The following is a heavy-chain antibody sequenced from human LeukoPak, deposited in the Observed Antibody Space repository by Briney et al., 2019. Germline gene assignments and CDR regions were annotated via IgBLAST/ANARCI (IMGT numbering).Heavy chain of an antibody. CDR2: INSDGSST. CDR3: ARVILGYCSSTSCYDFIGDV. J-gene: IGHJ6*02. V-gene: IGHV3-74*01. Sequence: GGSLRLSCAASGFTFSSYWMHWVRQAPGKGLVWVSRINSDGSSTSYADSVKGRFTISRDNAKNTLYLQMNSLRAEDTAVYYCARVILGYCSSTSCYDFIGDVWGQGTTVTVSS. CDR1: GFTFSSYW. D-gene: IGHD2-2*01.